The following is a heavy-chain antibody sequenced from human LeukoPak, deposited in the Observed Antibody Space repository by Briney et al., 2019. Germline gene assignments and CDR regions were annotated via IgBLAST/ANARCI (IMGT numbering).Heavy chain of an antibody. CDR2: IYYSGST. Sequence: KPSETLSLTCTVSGGSISSYYWSWIRQPPGKGLEWIGYIYYSGSTNYNPSLKSRVTMSVDTPKNQFSLKLSSVTAADTAVYYCARDQGSSSWGDFDYWGQGTLVTVSS. V-gene: IGHV4-59*12. D-gene: IGHD6-13*01. CDR1: GGSISSYY. CDR3: ARDQGSSSWGDFDY. J-gene: IGHJ4*02.